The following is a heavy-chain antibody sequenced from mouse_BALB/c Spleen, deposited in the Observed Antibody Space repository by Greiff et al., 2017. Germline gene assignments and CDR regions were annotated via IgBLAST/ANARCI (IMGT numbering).Heavy chain of an antibody. D-gene: IGHD1-1*01. J-gene: IGHJ1*01. Sequence: VQVVESGPGLVAPSQSLSITCTVSGFSLTGYGVNWVRQPPGKGLEWLGMIWGDGSTDYNSALKSRLSISKDNSKSQVFLKMNSLQTDDTARYYCARVADYGSSYWYFDVWGAGTTVTVSS. CDR2: IWGDGST. CDR1: GFSLTGYG. V-gene: IGHV2-6-7*01. CDR3: ARVADYGSSYWYFDV.